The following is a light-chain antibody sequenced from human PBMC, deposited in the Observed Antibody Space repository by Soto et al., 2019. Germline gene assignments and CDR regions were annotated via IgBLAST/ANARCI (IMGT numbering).Light chain of an antibody. Sequence: EIVLTQSPATLSFSPGERATLSCRASQSVSSYLSWYQQKPGQAPRPLIYDASNRSTGIPARFSGSVSGTDFTLTISLLEPEDFAVYYCQQRSNWPALTFGGGTKVEIK. J-gene: IGKJ4*01. CDR1: QSVSSY. CDR2: DAS. CDR3: QQRSNWPALT. V-gene: IGKV3-11*01.